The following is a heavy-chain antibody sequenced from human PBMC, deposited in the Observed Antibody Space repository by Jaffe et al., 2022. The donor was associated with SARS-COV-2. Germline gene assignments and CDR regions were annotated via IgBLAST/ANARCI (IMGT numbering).Heavy chain of an antibody. CDR1: GYTFTSYY. Sequence: QVQLVQSGAEVKKPGASVKVSCKASGYTFTSYYMHWVRQAPGQGLEWMGIINPSGGSTSYAQKFQGRVTMTRDTSTSTVYMELSSLRSEDTAVYYCARDLYSYVSGSWFDPWGQGTLVTVSS. D-gene: IGHD5-18*01. CDR2: INPSGGST. CDR3: ARDLYSYVSGSWFDP. J-gene: IGHJ5*02. V-gene: IGHV1-46*01.